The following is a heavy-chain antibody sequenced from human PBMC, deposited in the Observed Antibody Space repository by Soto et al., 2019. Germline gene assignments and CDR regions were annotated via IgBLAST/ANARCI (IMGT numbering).Heavy chain of an antibody. D-gene: IGHD2-15*01. CDR1: GFTFSSNW. J-gene: IGHJ6*03. Sequence: PGGSLRLSCAASGFTFSSNWMSWVRQAPGKGLEWVANIEQDGSEKYYVDSVKGRFTISRDNAKNSLYLQMNSLRAEDTAVYYCARSVVVVVGTSPYMDVWGKGNTVTVSS. V-gene: IGHV3-7*01. CDR3: ARSVVVVVGTSPYMDV. CDR2: IEQDGSEK.